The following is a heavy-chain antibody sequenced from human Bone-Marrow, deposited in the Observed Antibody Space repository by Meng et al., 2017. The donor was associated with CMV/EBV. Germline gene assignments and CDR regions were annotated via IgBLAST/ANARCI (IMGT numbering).Heavy chain of an antibody. CDR1: GGSFSGYY. V-gene: IGHV4-34*01. J-gene: IGHJ4*02. CDR2: INHSGST. D-gene: IGHD1-14*01. Sequence: SETLSLTCAVYGGSFSGYYWSWIRQPPGKGLEWIGEINHSGSTNYNPSLKSRVTISVDTSKNQFSLKLSSVTAADTAVYYCARAARTYGRDYWGQGPLVTVYS. CDR3: ARAARTYGRDY.